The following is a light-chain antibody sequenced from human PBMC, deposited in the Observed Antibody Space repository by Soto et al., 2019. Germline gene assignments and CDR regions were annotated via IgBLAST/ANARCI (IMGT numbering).Light chain of an antibody. V-gene: IGKV3-15*01. Sequence: IMMTQSPATLAVSPCERATLSCSASRSGSSNLAWYQQKPGQAPRLLIYGTSTRATGIPARFSGSGSGTGFTLTINSLQPQDFATYFCQQNYSSPQTFGQGTKVDIK. CDR1: RSGSSN. CDR3: QQNYSSPQT. J-gene: IGKJ1*01. CDR2: GTS.